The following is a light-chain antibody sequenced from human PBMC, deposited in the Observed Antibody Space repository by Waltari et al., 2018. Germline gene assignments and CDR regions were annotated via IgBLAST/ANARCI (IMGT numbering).Light chain of an antibody. J-gene: IGKJ3*01. V-gene: IGKV1-39*01. CDR1: QTITTY. CDR3: QQSYNTPFT. CDR2: STS. Sequence: DIQMTQSPSSLSASVGDRVTITCRASQTITTYLNWYQQKPGKAPTLLIYSTSTVQSGGPSRFSGSGSGTDFTLTITTLQPEDSATYYYQQSYNTPFTFGPGTKVRIK.